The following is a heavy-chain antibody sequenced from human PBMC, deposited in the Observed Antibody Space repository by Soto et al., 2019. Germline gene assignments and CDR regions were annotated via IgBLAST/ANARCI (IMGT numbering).Heavy chain of an antibody. Sequence: TGGSLRLSCAASGFTFSSYWMNWVRQGPGKGLVWVSRVNPDGSITSCADSVKGRFTISRDNAKNTLYLQMSSLRVEDTAVYYCARTPTSDALYFDYWGQGAMVTVSS. V-gene: IGHV3-74*01. D-gene: IGHD2-15*01. J-gene: IGHJ4*02. CDR1: GFTFSSYW. CDR3: ARTPTSDALYFDY. CDR2: VNPDGSIT.